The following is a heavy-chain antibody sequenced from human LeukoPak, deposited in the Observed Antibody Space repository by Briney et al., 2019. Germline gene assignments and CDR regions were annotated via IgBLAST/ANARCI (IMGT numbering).Heavy chain of an antibody. J-gene: IGHJ4*02. D-gene: IGHD3-16*01. Sequence: GGSLRLSCAASGFTFSSYSMNWVRQAPGKGLEWVSSISSSSSYIYYADSVKGRFTISRDNAKNSLYLQMNSLRAEDTAVYYCARDLGDCVSFDYWGQGTLVTVSS. CDR1: GFTFSSYS. V-gene: IGHV3-21*01. CDR3: ARDLGDCVSFDY. CDR2: ISSSSSYI.